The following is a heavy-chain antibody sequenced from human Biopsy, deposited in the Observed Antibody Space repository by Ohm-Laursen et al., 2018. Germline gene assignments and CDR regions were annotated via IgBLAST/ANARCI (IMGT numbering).Heavy chain of an antibody. Sequence: SLRLSCTASGFTFSSYAMNWVRQAPGKGLEWVSAITVSADTTYYADSVKGRFTISRDNAKNTVDLQMNSLRAEDTAVYYCARDGRGYNYQYYYGMDVWGQGTAVTVSS. J-gene: IGHJ6*02. CDR3: ARDGRGYNYQYYYGMDV. D-gene: IGHD1-1*01. CDR2: ITVSADTT. CDR1: GFTFSSYA. V-gene: IGHV3-23*01.